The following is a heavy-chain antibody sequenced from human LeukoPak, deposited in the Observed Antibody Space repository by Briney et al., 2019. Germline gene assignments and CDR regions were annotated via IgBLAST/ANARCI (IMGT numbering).Heavy chain of an antibody. CDR3: ARDRDYYDRSGYYYSFDY. V-gene: IGHV4-39*02. J-gene: IGHJ4*02. CDR1: GGSVSSSSYH. CDR2: VFYSGST. Sequence: PSETLSLTCTVSGGSVSSSSYHWGWIRQPPGKGLEWIGSVFYSGSTYYNPSLKSRVTMSVDTSKNQFSLKLSSVTAADTAVYYCARDRDYYDRSGYYYSFDYWGQGTLVTVSS. D-gene: IGHD3-22*01.